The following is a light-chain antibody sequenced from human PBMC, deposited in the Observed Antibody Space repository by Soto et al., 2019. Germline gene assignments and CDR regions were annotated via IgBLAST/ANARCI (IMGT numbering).Light chain of an antibody. CDR2: EVS. V-gene: IGLV2-8*01. CDR3: SSYAGINIYV. Sequence: QSVLTQPASVSGSPGQSITISCTGTSSDVGGYNYVSWYQQHPGKAPKLMIYEVSNRPSGVPDRFSGSKSGNTASLTVSGLQAEDEADYYCSSYAGINIYVFGGGTQLTVL. J-gene: IGLJ7*01. CDR1: SSDVGGYNY.